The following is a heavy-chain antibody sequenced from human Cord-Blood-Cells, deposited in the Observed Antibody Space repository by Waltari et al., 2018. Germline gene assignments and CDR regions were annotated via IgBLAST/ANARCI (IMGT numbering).Heavy chain of an antibody. CDR3: ATGKVSVVISSPTFDY. D-gene: IGHD3-22*01. Sequence: QVQLVQSGAEVKKPGASVKVSCKVSGYTLTELSMHWVRQAPGKGLEWMGGFEPEDGETIYAKEFQGRVTMSEDTSTDTAYMELSSLGSEDTAVYYCATGKVSVVISSPTFDYWGQGTLVTVSS. CDR2: FEPEDGET. CDR1: GYTLTELS. J-gene: IGHJ4*02. V-gene: IGHV1-24*01.